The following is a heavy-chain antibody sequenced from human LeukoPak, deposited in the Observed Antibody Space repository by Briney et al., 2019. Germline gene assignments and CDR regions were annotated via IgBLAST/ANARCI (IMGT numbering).Heavy chain of an antibody. CDR1: GDTFTEYA. Sequence: ASVTVSCKASGDTFTEYAMHWVRQAPGQRLEWMGWINAGNGATKYSQKFQGRFTITRYTSASTAYMALSSLTSEDTTIYYCASGRGSSSGWYYFDYWGQGTQVTVSS. J-gene: IGHJ4*02. CDR2: INAGNGAT. CDR3: ASGRGSSSGWYYFDY. D-gene: IGHD6-19*01. V-gene: IGHV1-3*01.